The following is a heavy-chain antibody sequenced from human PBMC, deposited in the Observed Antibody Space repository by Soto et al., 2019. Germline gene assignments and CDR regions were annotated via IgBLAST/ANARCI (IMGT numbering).Heavy chain of an antibody. J-gene: IGHJ5*02. V-gene: IGHV4-31*03. CDR1: GGSISSGGYY. D-gene: IGHD3-22*01. CDR2: IYYSGST. Sequence: SETLSLTCTVSGGSISSGGYYWSWIRQHPGKGLEWIGYIYYSGSTYYNPSLKSRVTISVDTSKNQFSLKLSSVTAADTAVYYCARGVNYYDSSGSSWFDPWGQGALVT. CDR3: ARGVNYYDSSGSSWFDP.